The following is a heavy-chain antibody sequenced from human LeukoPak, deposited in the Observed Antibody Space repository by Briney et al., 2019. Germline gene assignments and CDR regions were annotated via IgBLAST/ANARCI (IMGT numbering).Heavy chain of an antibody. CDR1: GYTLTELS. CDR2: FDPEDGET. J-gene: IGHJ5*02. D-gene: IGHD3-10*02. V-gene: IGHV1-24*01. Sequence: GASVKVSCKVSGYTLTELSMHRVRQAPGKGLEWMGGFDPEDGETIYAQKFQGRVTMTEDTSTDTAYMELSSLRSEDTAVYYCATGSYVALGFDPWGQGTLVTVSS. CDR3: ATGSYVALGFDP.